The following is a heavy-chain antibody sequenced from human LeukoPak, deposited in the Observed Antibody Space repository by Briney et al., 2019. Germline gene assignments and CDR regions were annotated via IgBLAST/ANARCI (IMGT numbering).Heavy chain of an antibody. J-gene: IGHJ5*02. Sequence: PSETLSLTCAVYGGSFSGNYWSWIRKPPRKGQEWIGDISNSGSTNYNPSLKSRVTISVDTSKNQFSLKLSSVTAADTAVYYCARGCVTYYYGTGSTGKHCFDPWGQGTLVTVSS. CDR2: ISNSGST. V-gene: IGHV4-34*01. CDR3: ARGCVTYYYGTGSTGKHCFDP. CDR1: GGSFSGNY. D-gene: IGHD3-10*01.